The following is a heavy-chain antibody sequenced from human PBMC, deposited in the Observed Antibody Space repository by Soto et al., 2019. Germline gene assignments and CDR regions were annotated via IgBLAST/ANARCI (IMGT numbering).Heavy chain of an antibody. CDR2: INHSGST. J-gene: IGHJ5*02. V-gene: IGHV4-34*01. D-gene: IGHD6-19*01. CDR1: GGSFSGYY. Sequence: QVQLQQWGAGLLKPSETLSLTCAVYGGSFSGYYWSWIRQPPGKGLEWIGEINHSGSTNYNPSLKSRVTISVDTSKNQFSLKLSSVTAADTAVYYCARDPSSSGWYGGNWFDPWGQGTLVTVSS. CDR3: ARDPSSSGWYGGNWFDP.